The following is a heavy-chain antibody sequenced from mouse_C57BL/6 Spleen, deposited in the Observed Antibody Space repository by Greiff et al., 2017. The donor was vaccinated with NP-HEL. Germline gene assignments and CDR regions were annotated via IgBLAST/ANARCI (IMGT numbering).Heavy chain of an antibody. V-gene: IGHV1-18*01. CDR1: GYTFTDYN. CDR3: AREEYYGSCYWFAY. CDR2: INPNNGGT. Sequence: VQLQQSGPELVKPGASVKIPCKASGYTFTDYNMDWVKQSHGKSLEWIGDINPNNGGTIYNQKFKGKATLTVDKSSSTAYMELRSLTSEDTAVYYCAREEYYGSCYWFAYWGQGTLVTVSA. J-gene: IGHJ3*01. D-gene: IGHD1-1*01.